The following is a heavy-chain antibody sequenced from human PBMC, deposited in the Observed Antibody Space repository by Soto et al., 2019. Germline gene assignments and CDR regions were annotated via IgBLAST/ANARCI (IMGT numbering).Heavy chain of an antibody. CDR2: ISSSSSTI. J-gene: IGHJ6*02. CDR3: ARDTYDILTGYHLYYYYGMDV. Sequence: GGSLRLSCAASGFTFSSYSMNWVRQAPRKGLEWVSYISSSSSTIYYADSVKGRFTISRDNAKNSLYLQMNSLRDEGTAVYYCARDTYDILTGYHLYYYYGMDVWGQGTTVTVSS. V-gene: IGHV3-48*02. D-gene: IGHD3-9*01. CDR1: GFTFSSYS.